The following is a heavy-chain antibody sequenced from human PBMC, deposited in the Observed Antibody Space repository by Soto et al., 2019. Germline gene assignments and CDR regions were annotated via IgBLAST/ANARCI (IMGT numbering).Heavy chain of an antibody. D-gene: IGHD3-16*01. CDR1: GASITNFY. CDR2: IYTRGST. CDR3: AKGGAYYFDS. Sequence: SETLSLTCPVSGASITNFYWSWIRQSAGKGLEWIGRIYTRGSTDYNPSLKSRVTMSIDTSKNQFSLTLSSATAADTAVYYCAKGGAYYFDSWGQGLLVTSPQ. J-gene: IGHJ4*02. V-gene: IGHV4-4*07.